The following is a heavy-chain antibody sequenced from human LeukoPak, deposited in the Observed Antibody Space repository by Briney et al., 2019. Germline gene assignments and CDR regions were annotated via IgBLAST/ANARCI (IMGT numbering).Heavy chain of an antibody. D-gene: IGHD3-22*01. CDR2: IIPIFGTA. CDR1: GGTFSSYA. Sequence: SVKVSCKASGGTFSSYAISWVRQAPGQGLEWMGGIIPIFGTANYAQKFQGRVTITADKSTSTAYMELSSLRSEDTAVYYCARFHYDSSGALMGDFDYWGQGTLVTVSS. V-gene: IGHV1-69*06. J-gene: IGHJ4*02. CDR3: ARFHYDSSGALMGDFDY.